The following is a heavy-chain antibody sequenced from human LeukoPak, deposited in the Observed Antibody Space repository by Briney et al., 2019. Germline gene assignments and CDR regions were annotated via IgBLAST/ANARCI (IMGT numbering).Heavy chain of an antibody. Sequence: GGSLRLSCAASGFTFNSYSMNWVRQAPGKGLEWVSSISSSSSYIYYADSVKGRFTISRDNPKNSLYLQMNSLRAEDTAVYYCAKAYVTKKQHDYWGQGTLVTVSS. J-gene: IGHJ4*02. CDR3: AKAYVTKKQHDY. V-gene: IGHV3-21*04. CDR2: ISSSSSYI. D-gene: IGHD4-4*01. CDR1: GFTFNSYS.